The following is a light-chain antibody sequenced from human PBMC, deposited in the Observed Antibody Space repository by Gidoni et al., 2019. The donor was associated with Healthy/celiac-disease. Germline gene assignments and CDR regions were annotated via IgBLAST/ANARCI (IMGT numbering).Light chain of an antibody. CDR2: GAS. CDR3: MQYNNWPQT. J-gene: IGKJ2*01. V-gene: IGKV3-15*01. CDR1: QSVSSN. Sequence: EIVMTHSPATLSVSPGERATLSCRASQSVSSNLAWYQQKPGQAPRLLIYGASTRATGIPARFSGSGSGTEFTLTISSLQSEDFAVYYCMQYNNWPQTFGQGTKLEIK.